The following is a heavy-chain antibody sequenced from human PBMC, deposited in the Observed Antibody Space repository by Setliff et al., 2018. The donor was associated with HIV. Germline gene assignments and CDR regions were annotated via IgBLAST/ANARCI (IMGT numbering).Heavy chain of an antibody. Sequence: SETLSLTCAVYGGSFSGCYWTWIRQPPGKGLEWIGYIYYSGTTCYNPSLQSRVTISLHTSKNQFSLKMSSVTAADTAVYYCARLPAADGTVDYWGQGTLVTVSS. CDR2: IYYSGTT. V-gene: IGHV4-59*08. J-gene: IGHJ4*02. CDR3: ARLPAADGTVDY. D-gene: IGHD6-13*01. CDR1: GGSFSGCY.